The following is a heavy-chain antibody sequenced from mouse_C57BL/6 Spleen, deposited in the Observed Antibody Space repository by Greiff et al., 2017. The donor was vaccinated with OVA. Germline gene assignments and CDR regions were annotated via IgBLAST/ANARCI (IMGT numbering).Heavy chain of an antibody. CDR2: IWRGGST. V-gene: IGHV2-5*01. D-gene: IGHD3-3*01. CDR1: GFSLTSYG. CDR3: AKNRGNYDAMDY. J-gene: IGHJ4*01. Sequence: QVQLQQSGPGLVQPSQSLSITCTVSGFSLTSYGVHWVRQSPGTGLEWLGVIWRGGSTDYDAAFMSRLSITKDNSKSQVFFKMNSLQADDTAIYYCAKNRGNYDAMDYWGQGTSVTVSS.